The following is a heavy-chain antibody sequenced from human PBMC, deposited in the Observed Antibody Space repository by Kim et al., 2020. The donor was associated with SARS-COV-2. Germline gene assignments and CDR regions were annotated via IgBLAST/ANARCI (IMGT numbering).Heavy chain of an antibody. Sequence: YADSVKGRLTISRDNSKNTLYLQMNSLRAEDTAVYYCAKELDGSGSSVDYWGQGTLVTVSS. D-gene: IGHD3-10*01. V-gene: IGHV3-33*06. J-gene: IGHJ4*02. CDR3: AKELDGSGSSVDY.